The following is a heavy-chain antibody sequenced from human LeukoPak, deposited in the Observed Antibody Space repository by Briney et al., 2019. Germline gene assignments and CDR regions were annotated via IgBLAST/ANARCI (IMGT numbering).Heavy chain of an antibody. Sequence: GGSLRLSCAASGFTFSSYGMHWVRQAPGKGLEGVAVIWYDGSNKYYADSVKGRFTISRDNSKNTLYLQMNSLRAEDTAVYYCARGTSGGYEGDYWGQGTLVTVSS. V-gene: IGHV3-33*01. CDR1: GFTFSSYG. CDR3: ARGTSGGYEGDY. J-gene: IGHJ4*02. CDR2: IWYDGSNK. D-gene: IGHD1-1*01.